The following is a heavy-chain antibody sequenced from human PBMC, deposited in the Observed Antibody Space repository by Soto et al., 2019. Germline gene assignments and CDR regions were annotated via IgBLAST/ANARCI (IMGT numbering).Heavy chain of an antibody. CDR3: AKDRGLTTVTSDGFDI. CDR2: ISWNSGSI. V-gene: IGHV3-9*01. CDR1: GFTFDDYA. J-gene: IGHJ3*02. Sequence: GGSLRLSCAASGFTFDDYAMHWVRQAPGKGLEWVSGISWNSGSIGYADSVKGRFTISRDNAKNSLYLQMNSLRAKDTALYYCAKDRGLTTVTSDGFDIWGQETMVTVSS. D-gene: IGHD4-17*01.